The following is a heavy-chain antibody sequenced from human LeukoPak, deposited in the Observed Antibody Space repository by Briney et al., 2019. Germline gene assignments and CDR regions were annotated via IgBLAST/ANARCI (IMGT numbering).Heavy chain of an antibody. CDR2: ISDSGST. V-gene: IGHV3-23*01. CDR3: AKDWPSEWQQLPDYDAVDV. Sequence: SGGSLRLSCAASGFTFSNYAMTWVRQAPGKALEWVSTISDSGSTFYADSVKGRFTISRDNSKNTLFLQMNGLRADDTAVYYCAKDWPSEWQQLPDYDAVDVWGQGTMVTVSS. CDR1: GFTFSNYA. J-gene: IGHJ3*01. D-gene: IGHD6-13*01.